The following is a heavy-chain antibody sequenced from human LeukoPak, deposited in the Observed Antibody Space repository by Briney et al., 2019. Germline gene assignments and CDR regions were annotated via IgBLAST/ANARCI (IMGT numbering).Heavy chain of an antibody. J-gene: IGHJ6*03. CDR3: ARASSGTYYNPLGYMDV. V-gene: IGHV4-4*07. D-gene: IGHD3-10*01. CDR1: GGSLSLYY. CDR2: IFTSGIT. Sequence: SETLSLTCTVSGGSLSLYYWNWIRQPAGKGLEWIGRIFTSGITNHNPSLKSRVTMSVDTSKSQFSLNLSSVTAADTAVYYCARASSGTYYNPLGYMDVWGKGTTVTVSS.